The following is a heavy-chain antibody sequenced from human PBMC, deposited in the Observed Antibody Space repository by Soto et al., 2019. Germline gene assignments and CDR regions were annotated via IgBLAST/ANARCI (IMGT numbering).Heavy chain of an antibody. D-gene: IGHD4-17*01. CDR3: ARTLYGDNVDY. CDR1: GYTFTSYD. Sequence: QVQLVQSGAEVKKPGASVKVSCKASGYTFTSYDITWVRQATGQGLEWMGWMNPNSGNTGYAQKFQGRVTMTSNTSIITAYMELSSMRSAYTAVYYCARTLYGDNVDYLGQGTLVTVS. CDR2: MNPNSGNT. J-gene: IGHJ4*02. V-gene: IGHV1-8*01.